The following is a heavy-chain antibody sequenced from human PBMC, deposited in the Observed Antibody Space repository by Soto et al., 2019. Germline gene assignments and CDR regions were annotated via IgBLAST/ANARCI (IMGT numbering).Heavy chain of an antibody. CDR2: ISSNGGST. Sequence: GGSLRLSCAASGFTFSSYAMHWVRQAPGKGLEYVSAISSNGGSTYYANSVKGRFTISRDNSKNTLYLQMGSLRSEDTAVYYCARVSLLDFDYWGQGTLVTVSS. V-gene: IGHV3-64*01. J-gene: IGHJ4*02. CDR1: GFTFSSYA. CDR3: ARVSLLDFDY.